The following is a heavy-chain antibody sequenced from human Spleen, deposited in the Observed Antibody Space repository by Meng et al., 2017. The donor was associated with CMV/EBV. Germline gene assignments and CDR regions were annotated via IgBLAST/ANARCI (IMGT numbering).Heavy chain of an antibody. CDR3: ASSFDGWYYFDY. D-gene: IGHD2-15*01. V-gene: IGHV1-69*05. CDR2: IIPIFGTA. CDR1: GYTFTSYG. J-gene: IGHJ4*02. Sequence: SVKVSCKASGYTFTSYGISWVRQAPGQGLEWMGGIIPIFGTANYAQKFQGRVTITTDESTSTAYMELSSLRSEDTAVYYCASSFDGWYYFDYWGQGTLVTVSS.